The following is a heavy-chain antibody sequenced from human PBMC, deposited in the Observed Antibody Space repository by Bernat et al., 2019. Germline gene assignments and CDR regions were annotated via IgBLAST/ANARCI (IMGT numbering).Heavy chain of an antibody. CDR2: ISSSSSYT. J-gene: IGHJ4*02. V-gene: IGHV3-11*06. D-gene: IGHD2-15*01. Sequence: QVQLVESGGGLVKPGGSLRLSCAASGFTFSDYYMSWIRQAPGKGLEWVSYISSSSSYTNYADSVKGRFTISRDNSKNTLYLQMNSLRAEDTAVYYCARDLEGGGMWYWGQGALVTVSS. CDR1: GFTFSDYY. CDR3: ARDLEGGGMWY.